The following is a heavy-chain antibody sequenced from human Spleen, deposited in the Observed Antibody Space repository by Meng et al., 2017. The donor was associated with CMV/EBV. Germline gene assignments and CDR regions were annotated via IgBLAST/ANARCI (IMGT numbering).Heavy chain of an antibody. Sequence: GESLKISCAASGFTFSSYAMSWVRQAPGKGLEWVSAISASADRTYYTDSVKGRFTISRDNSKNTLYLQMNSLRVEDTAVYYCAKGESGYAFSDYWGQGTLVTVSS. CDR2: ISASADRT. CDR3: AKGESGYAFSDY. D-gene: IGHD5-12*01. J-gene: IGHJ4*02. CDR1: GFTFSSYA. V-gene: IGHV3-23*01.